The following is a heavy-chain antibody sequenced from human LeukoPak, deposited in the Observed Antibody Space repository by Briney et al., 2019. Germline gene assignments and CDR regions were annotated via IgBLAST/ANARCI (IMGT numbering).Heavy chain of an antibody. Sequence: KTGGSLRLSCAASGFTFSSYSMNWVRQAPGKGLEWVSSISSSSSYMYYADSVKGRFTISRDNAKNSLYLQMNSLRAEDTAVYYCARSPQGVAAAGNLGMDYWGQGTLVTVSS. CDR2: ISSSSSYM. CDR1: GFTFSSYS. V-gene: IGHV3-21*01. CDR3: ARSPQGVAAAGNLGMDY. D-gene: IGHD6-13*01. J-gene: IGHJ4*02.